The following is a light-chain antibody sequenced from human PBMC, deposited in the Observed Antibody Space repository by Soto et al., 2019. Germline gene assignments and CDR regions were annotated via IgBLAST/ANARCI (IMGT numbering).Light chain of an antibody. Sequence: DIQMTQSPSTLSASVGDRVTITCRASQSISGWLAWYQQKPGKAPKLLIYKATHLESGVPSGFSGSGSGTEFTLTISSLHSDDSATYYCQQYNDYSRTFGQGTKVEIK. V-gene: IGKV1-5*03. CDR3: QQYNDYSRT. CDR1: QSISGW. CDR2: KAT. J-gene: IGKJ1*01.